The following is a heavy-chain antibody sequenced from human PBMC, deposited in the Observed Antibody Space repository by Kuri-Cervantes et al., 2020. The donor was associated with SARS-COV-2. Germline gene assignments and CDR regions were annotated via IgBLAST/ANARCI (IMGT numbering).Heavy chain of an antibody. CDR1: GGSFSGYY. CDR3: ARAQGSSGYSNIDY. Sequence: SQTLSLTCAVYGGSFSGYYWSWIRQPPGKRLEWIGEINHSGSTDYNPSLKSRVTISVDTSKNQFSLKLSSVTAADTAVYYCARAQGSSGYSNIDYWGQGTLVTVSS. V-gene: IGHV4-34*01. D-gene: IGHD3-22*01. CDR2: INHSGST. J-gene: IGHJ4*02.